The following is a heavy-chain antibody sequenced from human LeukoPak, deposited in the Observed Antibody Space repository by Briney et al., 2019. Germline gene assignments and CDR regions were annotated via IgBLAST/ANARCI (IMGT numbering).Heavy chain of an antibody. D-gene: IGHD3-22*01. Sequence: GGSLRLSCTASGFTFSDYGMQWVRQPPGKGLEWVAIIWYDGSNKKYEDSVKGRFTISRDNSKNTLYLQMNSLRAEDTAVYYCARGVDYYENSGTIDYWGQGTLVTVSS. CDR2: IWYDGSNK. V-gene: IGHV3-33*01. CDR1: GFTFSDYG. J-gene: IGHJ4*02. CDR3: ARGVDYYENSGTIDY.